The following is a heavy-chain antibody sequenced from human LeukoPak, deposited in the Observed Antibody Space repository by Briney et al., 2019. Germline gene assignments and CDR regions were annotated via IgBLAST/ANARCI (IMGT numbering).Heavy chain of an antibody. V-gene: IGHV1-46*01. D-gene: IGHD6-13*01. CDR2: INPSGGST. CDR1: GYTFTSYY. J-gene: IGHJ5*02. Sequence: ASVKVSCKASGYTFTSYYIHWVRQAPGQGLEWMGLINPSGGSTNYAQKFQGRVTMTRDTSTSTVYMELSSLRSEDTAVYYCAGEAASGNWFDPWGQGTLVTVSS. CDR3: AGEAASGNWFDP.